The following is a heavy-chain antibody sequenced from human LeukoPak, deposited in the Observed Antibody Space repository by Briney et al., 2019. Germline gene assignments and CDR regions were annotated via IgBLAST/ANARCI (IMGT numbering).Heavy chain of an antibody. Sequence: PGRSLRLSCAAPGFTFSSYAMHWVRQAPGKGLEWVAVISYDGSNKYYADSVKGRFTISRDNSKNTLYLQMNSLRAEDTAVYYCAKDQGYSGYDLDYWGQGTLVTVSS. J-gene: IGHJ4*02. CDR1: GFTFSSYA. V-gene: IGHV3-30-3*01. CDR2: ISYDGSNK. D-gene: IGHD5-12*01. CDR3: AKDQGYSGYDLDY.